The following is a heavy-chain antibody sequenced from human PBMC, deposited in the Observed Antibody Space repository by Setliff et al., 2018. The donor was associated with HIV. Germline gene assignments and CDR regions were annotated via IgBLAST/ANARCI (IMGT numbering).Heavy chain of an antibody. CDR2: IYHSGST. CDR3: ARGIAAAEGYFDY. V-gene: IGHV4-38-2*01. D-gene: IGHD6-13*01. Sequence: PSETLSLTCAVSGYSISSGYYWGWIRQPPGKGLEWIGSIYHSGSTYYNPSLKSRVTISLNTSKNQFSLKLSSVTAADTAVYYCARGIAAAEGYFDYWGQGTLVTVSS. J-gene: IGHJ4*02. CDR1: GYSISSGYY.